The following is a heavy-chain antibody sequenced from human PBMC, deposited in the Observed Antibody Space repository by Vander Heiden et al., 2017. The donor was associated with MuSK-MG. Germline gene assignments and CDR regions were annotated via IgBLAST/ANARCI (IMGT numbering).Heavy chain of an antibody. J-gene: IGHJ5*02. V-gene: IGHV4-34*01. Sequence: QVQLQQWGAGLLKPSETLSLTCALYGRSFSGYYWRWIRQPQGKGLEWIGEIKHSGSTNYNPSLKSRGTISVDTSKNQFSLKLSSVTAADTAVYYCARGDYDFWSGYLDNWFDPWGQGTLGTVSS. D-gene: IGHD3-3*01. CDR3: ARGDYDFWSGYLDNWFDP. CDR1: GRSFSGYY. CDR2: IKHSGST.